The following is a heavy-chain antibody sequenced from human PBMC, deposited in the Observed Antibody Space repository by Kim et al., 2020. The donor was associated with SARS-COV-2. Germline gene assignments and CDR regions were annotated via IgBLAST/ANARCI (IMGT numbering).Heavy chain of an antibody. J-gene: IGHJ5*02. V-gene: IGHV4-31*03. D-gene: IGHD3-10*01. CDR1: GGSISSGGYY. CDR2: IYYSGST. CDR3: ARGPSVITMVRGDNWFDP. Sequence: SETLSLTCTVSGGSISSGGYYWSWIRQHPGKGLEWIGYIYYSGSTYYNPSLKSRVTISVDTSKNQFSLKLSSVTAADTAVYYCARGPSVITMVRGDNWFDPWGQGTLVTVSS.